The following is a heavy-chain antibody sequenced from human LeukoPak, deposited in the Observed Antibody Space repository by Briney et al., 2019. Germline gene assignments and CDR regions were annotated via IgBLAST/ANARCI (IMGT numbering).Heavy chain of an antibody. Sequence: GGSLRLSCAASGFTFSSSAMSWVRQVPGKGLEWVSAISGSGGSTYYADSVKGRFTISRDNSKNTLFLQMNSLRADDTAVYYCVTQSSGYYVSHADYWGQGTLVTVSS. CDR3: VTQSSGYYVSHADY. D-gene: IGHD3-22*01. J-gene: IGHJ4*02. CDR2: ISGSGGST. V-gene: IGHV3-23*01. CDR1: GFTFSSSA.